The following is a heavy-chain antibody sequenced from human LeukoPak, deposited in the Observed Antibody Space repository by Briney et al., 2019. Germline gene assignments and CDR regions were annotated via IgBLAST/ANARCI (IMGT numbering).Heavy chain of an antibody. CDR2: IYTSGST. D-gene: IGHD2-21*01. Sequence: SQTLSLTCTVSGGSISSGSYYWSWIRQPAGRGLECIGRIYTSGSTNYNPSLKSRVTISVDRSKNQFSLKLSSVTAADTAVYYCARDHGDCRGDCAHYWGQGTLVTVSS. CDR1: GGSISSGSYY. CDR3: ARDHGDCRGDCAHY. J-gene: IGHJ4*02. V-gene: IGHV4-61*02.